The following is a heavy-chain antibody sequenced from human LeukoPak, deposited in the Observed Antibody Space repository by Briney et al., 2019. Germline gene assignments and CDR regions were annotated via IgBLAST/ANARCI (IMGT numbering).Heavy chain of an antibody. CDR1: GGSLSSGSYY. V-gene: IGHV4-39*07. J-gene: IGHJ3*02. CDR3: ARDQHRTLRYFDWLLSGAFDI. CDR2: SIYYSGSIYFSGSS. D-gene: IGHD3-9*01. Sequence: SETLSLTCTVSGGSLSSGSYYWGWIRQPPGKGLEWIGSIYYSGSIYFSGSSDYNPSLKSRVTISGDTSKNHFSLRLSSVTAADTAVYYCARDQHRTLRYFDWLLSGAFDIWGQGTMVTVSS.